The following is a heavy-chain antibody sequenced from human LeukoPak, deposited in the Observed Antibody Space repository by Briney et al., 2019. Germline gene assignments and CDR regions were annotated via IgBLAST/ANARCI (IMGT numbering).Heavy chain of an antibody. V-gene: IGHV4-59*12. CDR1: GGSISSYY. CDR3: AREMATITSAAYFDY. CDR2: IYYSGST. Sequence: SETLSLTCTVSGGSISSYYWSWIRQPPGKELEWIGYIYYSGSTNYNPSLKSRVTISVDTSKNQFSLKLSSVTAADTAVYYCAREMATITSAAYFDYWGQGTLVTVSS. J-gene: IGHJ4*02. D-gene: IGHD5-12*01.